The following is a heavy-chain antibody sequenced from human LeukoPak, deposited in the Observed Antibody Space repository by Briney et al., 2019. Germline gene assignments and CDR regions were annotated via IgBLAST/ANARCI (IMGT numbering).Heavy chain of an antibody. CDR1: GYTFTDYY. CDR2: VDPEDGET. D-gene: IGHD6-6*01. J-gene: IGHJ6*03. V-gene: IGHV1-69-2*01. CDR3: ATGYSSSSDYYYYYDMDV. Sequence: ASVKVSCKVSGYTFTDYYMHWVQQAPGKGLEWMGLVDPEDGETIYAEKFQGRVTITADTSTDTAYMELSSLRSEDTAVYYCATGYSSSSDYYYYYDMDVWVKGTTVTVSS.